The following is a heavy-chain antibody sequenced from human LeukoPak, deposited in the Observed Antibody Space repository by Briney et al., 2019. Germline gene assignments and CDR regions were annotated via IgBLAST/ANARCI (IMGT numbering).Heavy chain of an antibody. CDR2: INHSGST. CDR1: GGSFSGYY. J-gene: IGHJ6*04. D-gene: IGHD2-2*01. V-gene: IGHV4-34*01. CDR3: AKGLNRGVVVLPAGQMDV. Sequence: PSETLSLTCAVYGGSFSGYYWSWIRQPPGKGLEWIGEINHSGSTNYNPSLKSRVTISVDTSKNQFSLKLSSVTAADTAVYYCAKGLNRGVVVLPAGQMDVWGKGTTVTISS.